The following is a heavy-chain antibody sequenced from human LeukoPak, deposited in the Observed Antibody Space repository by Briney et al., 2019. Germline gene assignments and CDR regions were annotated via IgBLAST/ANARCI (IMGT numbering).Heavy chain of an antibody. V-gene: IGHV1-8*03. D-gene: IGHD4-23*01. CDR1: GYTLTSYD. Sequence: ASVKVSCKASGYTLTSYDINWVRQATGQGLEWMGWMNPDSGNTGYAQKFQGRVTITRNTSISTAYMELSSLRSEDTAVYYCARPNLRVNAFDIWGQGTMVTVSS. J-gene: IGHJ3*02. CDR3: ARPNLRVNAFDI. CDR2: MNPDSGNT.